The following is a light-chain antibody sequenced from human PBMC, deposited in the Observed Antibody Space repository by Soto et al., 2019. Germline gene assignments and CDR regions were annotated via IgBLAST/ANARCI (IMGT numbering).Light chain of an antibody. Sequence: EIVMTQSPATLSVSPGERATLSCRASQSVSSNLAWYQQKPGQAPRLLSYGASTRATGIPARFSGSGSGTEFTLTISSLQSEDSAVYYCQQYNNWPRTFGQGTKVEIK. CDR1: QSVSSN. CDR3: QQYNNWPRT. CDR2: GAS. V-gene: IGKV3-15*01. J-gene: IGKJ1*01.